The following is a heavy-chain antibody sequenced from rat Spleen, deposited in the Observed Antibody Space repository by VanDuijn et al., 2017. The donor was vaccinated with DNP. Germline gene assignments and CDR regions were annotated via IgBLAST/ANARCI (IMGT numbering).Heavy chain of an antibody. D-gene: IGHD2-5*01. CDR1: EFSISSNG. V-gene: IGHV2-72*01. J-gene: IGHJ2*01. Sequence: QVQLEESGPGLMQPSETLSLTCTVSEFSISSNGIGWVRQPPGKGLMWMGRIWPDGSTNYNSILKSRLSISRDTSKSQVFLKMNSLEAEDTAIYYCSRDRLLTFDYWGQGVMVTVSS. CDR3: SRDRLLTFDY. CDR2: IWPDGST.